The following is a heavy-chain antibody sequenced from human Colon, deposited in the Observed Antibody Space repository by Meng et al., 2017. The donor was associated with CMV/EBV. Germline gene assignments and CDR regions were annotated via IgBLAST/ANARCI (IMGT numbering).Heavy chain of an antibody. CDR3: AQYKEDALHI. Sequence: GESLKISCAASGFTFSSYSMNWVRQGPGKGLEWVANINEDGGEKHHVGSVEGRFTISRDNAKNSLYLQMNSLRVEDTALYYCAQYKEDALHIWGQGTTVTVSS. D-gene: IGHD1-1*01. J-gene: IGHJ3*02. V-gene: IGHV3-7*01. CDR2: INEDGGEK. CDR1: GFTFSSYS.